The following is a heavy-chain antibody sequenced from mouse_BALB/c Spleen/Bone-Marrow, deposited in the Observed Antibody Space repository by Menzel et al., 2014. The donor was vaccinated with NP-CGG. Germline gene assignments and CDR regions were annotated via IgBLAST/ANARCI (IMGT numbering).Heavy chain of an antibody. V-gene: IGHV1S130*01. CDR2: IHPNSGNT. CDR3: ARHHRYAYYFDY. Sequence: QVTLKECGSVLVRPGASVKLSCKASGYTFTNSWIHWAKQRPGQGLEWIGEIHPNSGNTNFNEKFKVKATLTVDTSSSTAYVDLSSLTAEDSAVYYCARHHRYAYYFDYWGQGTTLTVSS. J-gene: IGHJ2*01. D-gene: IGHD2-14*01. CDR1: GYTFTNSW.